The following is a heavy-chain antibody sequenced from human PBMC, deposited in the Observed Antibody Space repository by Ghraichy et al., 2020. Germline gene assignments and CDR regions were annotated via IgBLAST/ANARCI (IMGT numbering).Heavy chain of an antibody. CDR2: IYWNDDK. V-gene: IGHV2-5*01. J-gene: IGHJ4*02. Sequence: SGPTLVKPTQTLTLTCTFSGFSLSTSGVGVGWIRQPPGKALEWLALIYWNDDKRYSPSLKSRLTINKDTSKNQVVLTMTNMDPMDTATYYCAHRRVLLYDSSGYYFWDWGQGALVTVSS. CDR1: GFSLSTSGVG. CDR3: AHRRVLLYDSSGYYFWD. D-gene: IGHD3-22*01.